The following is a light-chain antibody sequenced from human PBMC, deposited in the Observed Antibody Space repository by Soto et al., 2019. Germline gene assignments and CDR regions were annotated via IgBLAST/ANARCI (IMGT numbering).Light chain of an antibody. CDR1: NIDVGGYNY. V-gene: IGLV2-14*01. J-gene: IGLJ1*01. CDR2: DVS. Sequence: QSVLTQPASVSRSPGQSITVSCTGTNIDVGGYNYVSWYQQHPGKAPRLIISDVSNRPSGVSNRFSGSKSGNTASLTISGLQAEDEADYYCKSYRRTSARYVSGTGTKVTVL. CDR3: KSYRRTSARYV.